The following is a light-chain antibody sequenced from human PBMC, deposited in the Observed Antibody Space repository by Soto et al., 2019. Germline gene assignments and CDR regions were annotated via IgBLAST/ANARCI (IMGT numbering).Light chain of an antibody. V-gene: IGLV2-8*01. Sequence: QSALTQPPSASGSPGQSVTISCTGTSSDVGGYDYVSWYQQQSGKAPKLIIYEVTNQPSGVPDRFSGSKSGNTASLTVSGLQAEDEADYYCSSYAGSNVIFGAGTKLTVL. J-gene: IGLJ2*01. CDR3: SSYAGSNVI. CDR2: EVT. CDR1: SSDVGGYDY.